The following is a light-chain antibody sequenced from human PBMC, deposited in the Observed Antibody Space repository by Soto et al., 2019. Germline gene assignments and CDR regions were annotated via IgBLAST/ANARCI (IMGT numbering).Light chain of an antibody. Sequence: DIQMTQSPSSLSASVGDRVTITCRASQSIRRSLNWYQQSPGKAPKFLIYAASNLQRGVPSRFSGSGFGTELTLTISSLQHEDLAPCYCQQSHITPLTFGGGNKVEIK. CDR1: QSIRRS. CDR2: AAS. CDR3: QQSHITPLT. J-gene: IGKJ4*01. V-gene: IGKV1-39*01.